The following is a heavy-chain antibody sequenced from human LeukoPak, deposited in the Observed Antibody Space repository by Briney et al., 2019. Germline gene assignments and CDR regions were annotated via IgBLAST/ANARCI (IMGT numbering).Heavy chain of an antibody. CDR3: ARHYYGSGSTLDY. D-gene: IGHD3-10*01. J-gene: IGHJ4*02. Sequence: SETLSLTCTVSGGPMSSYYWSWIRQPPGKGLEWIGYIYYSGSTNYNPSLKSRVTISVDTSKNQFSLKLSSVTAADTAVDYCARHYYGSGSTLDYWGQGTLVTVSS. CDR1: GGPMSSYY. V-gene: IGHV4-59*08. CDR2: IYYSGST.